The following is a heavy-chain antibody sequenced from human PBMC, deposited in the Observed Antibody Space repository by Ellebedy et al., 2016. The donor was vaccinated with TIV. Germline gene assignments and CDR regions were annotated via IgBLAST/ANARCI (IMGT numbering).Heavy chain of an antibody. D-gene: IGHD3-10*01. J-gene: IGHJ4*02. Sequence: GESLKISCAASGFTFTNAWMSWVRRAPGKGLEWVGRIKSKIDGGATYYAAPVKGRFSVSRDDSKNTLFVQMNSLKLEDTAVYYCVVEGEGLIWWGQGTLVTVSS. CDR1: GFTFTNAW. V-gene: IGHV3-15*01. CDR2: IKSKIDGGAT. CDR3: VVEGEGLIW.